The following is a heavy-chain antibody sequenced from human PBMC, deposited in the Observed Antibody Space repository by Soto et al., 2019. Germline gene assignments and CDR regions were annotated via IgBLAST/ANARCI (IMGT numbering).Heavy chain of an antibody. CDR2: ISNDGGIE. CDR1: GFTLSDFA. J-gene: IGHJ6*02. V-gene: IGHV3-30-3*01. Sequence: QVQLVQSGGGVVQPGRSLRLSCAASGFTLSDFAMHWVRQAPGKGLEWVALISNDGGIEHYGDSVRGRFTISRDNSKHRLYLQMTSLRVEDTAVYYGARAVPGMDVWGQGTTVTVSS. CDR3: ARAVPGMDV.